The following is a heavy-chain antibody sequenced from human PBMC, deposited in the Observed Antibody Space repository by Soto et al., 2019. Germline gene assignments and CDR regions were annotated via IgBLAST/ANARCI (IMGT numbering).Heavy chain of an antibody. J-gene: IGHJ5*01. D-gene: IGHD3-3*01. CDR1: GFTFSSYA. Sequence: QVQLVQSGGGVVQPGGSLRLSCAASGFTFSSYAIHWVRQAPGKGLEWVADVSFDGSHKTYGVPVRGRFTISRDNSKKTVYLQMNSLRAEDTALYYCAKLGDAVSGYFDFWGQGTQVAVSS. CDR2: VSFDGSHK. CDR3: AKLGDAVSGYFDF. V-gene: IGHV3-30*18.